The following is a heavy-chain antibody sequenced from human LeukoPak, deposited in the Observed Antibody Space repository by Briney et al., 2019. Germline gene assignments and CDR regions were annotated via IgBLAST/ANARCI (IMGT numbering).Heavy chain of an antibody. Sequence: GASVKVSCKASGYTFTGYYMHWLRQAPGQGLEWMGRINPNSGGTNYAQKFQGRVTMTRDTSISTAYMELSRLRSDDTAVYYCARGGPGGSGSYYNIDYWGQGTLVTVSS. D-gene: IGHD3-10*01. J-gene: IGHJ4*02. CDR3: ARGGPGGSGSYYNIDY. CDR1: GYTFTGYY. V-gene: IGHV1-2*06. CDR2: INPNSGGT.